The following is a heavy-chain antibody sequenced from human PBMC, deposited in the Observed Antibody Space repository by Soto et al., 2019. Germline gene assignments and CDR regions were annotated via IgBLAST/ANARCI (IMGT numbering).Heavy chain of an antibody. J-gene: IGHJ4*02. V-gene: IGHV4-34*01. D-gene: IGHD3-10*01. CDR2: INHSGST. Sequence: SETLSLTCAVYGGSFSGYYWSWIRQPPGKGLEWIGEINHSGSTNYNPSLKSRVTISVDTSKNQFSLKQSSVTAADTAVYYWARGPEVVTMVRGVIIKQGGRYFDYWGQGTLVTVSS. CDR1: GGSFSGYY. CDR3: ARGPEVVTMVRGVIIKQGGRYFDY.